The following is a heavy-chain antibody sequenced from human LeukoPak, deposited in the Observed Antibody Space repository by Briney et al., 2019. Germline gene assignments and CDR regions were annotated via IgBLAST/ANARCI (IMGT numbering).Heavy chain of an antibody. CDR1: GFIFSSYS. V-gene: IGHV3-21*01. CDR2: ISSSSGYI. D-gene: IGHD5-12*01. CDR3: ARMEHSGYDINWLDP. J-gene: IGHJ5*02. Sequence: GGSLRLSCAASGFIFSSYSMNWVRQAPGKGLEWVSSISSSSGYIYYADSVKGRFTISRDNAKNSLYLQMNSLRADDTAVYYCARMEHSGYDINWLDPWGQGTLVTVSS.